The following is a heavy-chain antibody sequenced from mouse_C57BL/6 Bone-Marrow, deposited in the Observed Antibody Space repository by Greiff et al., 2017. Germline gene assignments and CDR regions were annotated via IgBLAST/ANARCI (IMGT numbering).Heavy chain of an antibody. J-gene: IGHJ3*01. CDR1: GFTFSSYA. CDR2: ISDGGSYT. CDR3: ARGWLLRWFAY. V-gene: IGHV5-4*03. D-gene: IGHD2-3*01. Sequence: EVKLMESGGGLVKPGGSLKLSCAASGFTFSSYAMSWVRQTPEKRLEWVATISDGGSYTYYPDNVKGRFTISRDNAKNNLYLQMSHLKSEDTAMYYCARGWLLRWFAYWGQGTLVTVSA.